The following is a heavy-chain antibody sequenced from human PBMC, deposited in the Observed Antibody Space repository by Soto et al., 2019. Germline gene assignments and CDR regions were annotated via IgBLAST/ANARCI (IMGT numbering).Heavy chain of an antibody. V-gene: IGHV3-33*08. Sequence: GGSLRLSCVDSGFTFSSYCMHWVRQAPGKGLEWVAVIWYDGSNKYYADSVKGRFTISRDNSKNTLYLPMYSLRAEDTAVYYCAREYIVVVAAIPYYCHCMGVWDQGTTVTVSS. CDR2: IWYDGSNK. CDR1: GFTFSSYC. CDR3: AREYIVVVAAIPYYCHCMGV. D-gene: IGHD2-21*02. J-gene: IGHJ6*02.